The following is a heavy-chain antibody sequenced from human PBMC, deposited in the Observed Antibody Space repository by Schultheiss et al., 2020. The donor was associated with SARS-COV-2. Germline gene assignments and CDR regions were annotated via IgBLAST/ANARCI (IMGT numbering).Heavy chain of an antibody. D-gene: IGHD4-17*01. CDR3: ARHRDRLRWFDP. CDR2: INHSGST. CDR1: GGSISSYS. J-gene: IGHJ5*02. V-gene: IGHV4-59*08. Sequence: SETLSLTCTVSGGSISSYSWSWIRQPPGKGLEWIGEINHSGSTNYNPSLKSRVTISVDTSKNQFSLKLSSVTAADTAVYYCARHRDRLRWFDPWGQGTLVTVSS.